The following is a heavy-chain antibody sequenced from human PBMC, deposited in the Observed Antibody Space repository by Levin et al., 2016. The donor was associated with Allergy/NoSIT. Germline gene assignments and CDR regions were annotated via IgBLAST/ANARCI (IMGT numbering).Heavy chain of an antibody. V-gene: IGHV4-59*01. CDR2: IYYSGST. J-gene: IGHJ6*02. CDR1: GGSISSYY. Sequence: SETLSLTCTVSGGSISSYYWSWIRQPPGKGLEWIGYIYYSGSTNYNPSLKSRVTISVDTSKNQFSLKLSSVTAADTAVYYCARRPYDILTGYYYYGMDVWGQGTTVTVSS. CDR3: ARRPYDILTGYYYYGMDV. D-gene: IGHD3-9*01.